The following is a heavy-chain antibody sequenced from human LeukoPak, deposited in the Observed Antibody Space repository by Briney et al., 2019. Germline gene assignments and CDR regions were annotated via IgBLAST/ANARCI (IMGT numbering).Heavy chain of an antibody. V-gene: IGHV3-21*01. J-gene: IGHJ5*01. CDR3: ASRLAAAAINWFDP. CDR1: GFTFSNYA. D-gene: IGHD6-13*01. CDR2: ISGSGDHT. Sequence: GGSLRLSCAASGFTFSNYAMNWVRQAPGKGLEWVSGISGSGDHTYYADSVKGRFTISRDNAKNSLYLQMNSLRAEDTAVYYCASRLAAAAINWFDPWGQGTLVTVSS.